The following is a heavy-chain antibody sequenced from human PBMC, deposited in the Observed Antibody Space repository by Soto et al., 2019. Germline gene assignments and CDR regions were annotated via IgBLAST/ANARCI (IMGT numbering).Heavy chain of an antibody. CDR2: ISGSGGST. D-gene: IGHD3-22*01. CDR1: GFTFSSYA. CDR3: AEDLEDYDSSGYHLFAEYFQH. Sequence: PGGSLRLSCAASGFTFSSYAMSWVRQAPGKGLEWVSAISGSGGSTYYADSVKGRFTISRDNSKNTLYLQMNSLRAEDTAVYYCAEDLEDYDSSGYHLFAEYFQHWGQGTLVTVSS. J-gene: IGHJ1*01. V-gene: IGHV3-23*01.